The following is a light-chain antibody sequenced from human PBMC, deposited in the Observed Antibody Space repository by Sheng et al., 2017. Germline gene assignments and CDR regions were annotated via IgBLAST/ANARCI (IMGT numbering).Light chain of an antibody. CDR2: AAS. V-gene: IGKV3-20*01. Sequence: EIVLTQSPGTLSLFPGERATFSCRASQSVTNTSLAWYQQKPGQPPRLLIYAASSGAAGIPGRFSGSGSGTDFTLTISRLEPEDFATYYCQQYSSDRTFGPGTKVEVK. J-gene: IGKJ1*01. CDR3: QQYSSDRT. CDR1: QSVTNTS.